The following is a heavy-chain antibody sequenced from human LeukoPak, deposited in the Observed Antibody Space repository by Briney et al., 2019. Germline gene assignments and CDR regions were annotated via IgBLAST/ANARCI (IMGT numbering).Heavy chain of an antibody. CDR1: GYTFTSYG. CDR2: ISAYNGDT. V-gene: IGHV1-18*01. Sequence: ASVKVSCKASGYTFTSYGISWVRQAPGQGLEWMGWISAYNGDTNYAQKLQGRVTMTTDTSTSTAYMELRSLRSDDTAVYYCARGPLGRGWYYFDYWGQGTLVTVSS. J-gene: IGHJ4*02. CDR3: ARGPLGRGWYYFDY. D-gene: IGHD6-19*01.